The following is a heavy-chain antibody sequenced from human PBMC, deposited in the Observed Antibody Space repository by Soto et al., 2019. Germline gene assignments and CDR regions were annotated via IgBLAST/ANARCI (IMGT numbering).Heavy chain of an antibody. CDR2: ISGSGGSK. V-gene: IGHV3-23*01. D-gene: IGHD6-13*01. Sequence: PGGSLRLSCAASGFTFSSYAMSWVRQAPGKGLEWVSGISGSGGSKYYADSVKGRFTISRDNSKNTLYLEMNSLRAEDTAVYYCAKVFRIHYQTNRIAAAGPCDYWGQGTLVTVSS. J-gene: IGHJ4*02. CDR3: AKVFRIHYQTNRIAAAGPCDY. CDR1: GFTFSSYA.